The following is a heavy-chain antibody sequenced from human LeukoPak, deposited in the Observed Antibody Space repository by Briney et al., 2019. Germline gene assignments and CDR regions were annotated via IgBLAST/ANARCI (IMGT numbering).Heavy chain of an antibody. V-gene: IGHV4-34*01. CDR2: INHSGST. CDR3: ARGPYYDFWSGYPLGWFDP. CDR1: GGSFSGYY. J-gene: IGHJ5*02. Sequence: PSETLSLTCAVYGGSFSGYYWSWIRQPPGKGLEWIGEINHSGSTNYNPSLKSRVTISVDTSKNQFSLKQSSVTAADTAVYYCARGPYYDFWSGYPLGWFDPWGQGTLVTVSS. D-gene: IGHD3-3*01.